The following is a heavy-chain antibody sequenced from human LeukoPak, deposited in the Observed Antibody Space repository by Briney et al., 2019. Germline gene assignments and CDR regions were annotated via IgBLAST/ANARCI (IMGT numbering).Heavy chain of an antibody. J-gene: IGHJ4*02. Sequence: PSETLSLTCTVSGGSISSYYWSWIRQPPGKGLEWIGYIYYSGSTNYEPSLKSRVTISVETSKNQFSLKLRSVTAADTAVYYCARVTGYMIEDYFDYWGQGTLVTVSS. CDR1: GGSISSYY. V-gene: IGHV4-59*01. CDR2: IYYSGST. D-gene: IGHD3-22*01. CDR3: ARVTGYMIEDYFDY.